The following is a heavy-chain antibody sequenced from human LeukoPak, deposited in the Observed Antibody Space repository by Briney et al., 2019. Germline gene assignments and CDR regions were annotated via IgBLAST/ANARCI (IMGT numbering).Heavy chain of an antibody. D-gene: IGHD3-10*01. V-gene: IGHV3-23*01. CDR1: GITFTSYA. J-gene: IGHJ4*02. Sequence: PGGSLRLSCAASGITFTSYAMSWVRQAPGKGLEWVSTISGSGGSTYYADSVKGRFTISRDNSKNTLYLQMNSLRAEDTAVYYCAKGYGSGSSRYYFDYWGQGTLVTVSS. CDR3: AKGYGSGSSRYYFDY. CDR2: ISGSGGST.